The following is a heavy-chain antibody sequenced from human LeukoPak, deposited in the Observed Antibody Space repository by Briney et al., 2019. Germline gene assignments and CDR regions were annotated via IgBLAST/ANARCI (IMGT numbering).Heavy chain of an antibody. Sequence: GGSLRLSCAASGFTFSSDGMSWVRQAPGKGLEWVSSIRASGGGTVYADSVKGRVTISRDNSKNTLYLQMNSLRAEDTAVYSCAKNLLGNESYSWHFDLWGRGTLVTVSS. CDR1: GFTFSSDG. J-gene: IGHJ2*01. CDR3: AKNLLGNESYSWHFDL. V-gene: IGHV3-23*01. CDR2: IRASGGGT. D-gene: IGHD3-10*01.